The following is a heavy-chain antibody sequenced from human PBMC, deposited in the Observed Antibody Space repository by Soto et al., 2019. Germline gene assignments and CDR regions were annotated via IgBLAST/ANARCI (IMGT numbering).Heavy chain of an antibody. Sequence: QVQLQESGPGLVKPSQTLSLTCTVSGGSISSGGYYWSWIRQHPGKGLEWIGYIYYSGSTYYNPSLMSRVTISVDTSKNQFSLKLSSVTAADTAVYYCARGVLRIFGVVAYGMDVWGQGTTVTVSS. CDR3: ARGVLRIFGVVAYGMDV. V-gene: IGHV4-31*03. D-gene: IGHD3-3*01. CDR1: GGSISSGGYY. CDR2: IYYSGST. J-gene: IGHJ6*02.